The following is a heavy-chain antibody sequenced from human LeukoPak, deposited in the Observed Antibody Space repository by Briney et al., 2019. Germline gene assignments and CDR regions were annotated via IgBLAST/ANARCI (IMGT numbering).Heavy chain of an antibody. V-gene: IGHV3-21*01. J-gene: IGHJ4*02. CDR1: GFTFSSYS. D-gene: IGHD3-3*01. Sequence: PGGSLRLSCAASGFTFSSYSMNWVRQAPGKGLEWVSSISSSSSYIYYADSVKGRFTISRDNAKNSLYLQMNSLRAEDTAVYYCARASLWSGYWDYWGQGTLVTVSS. CDR2: ISSSSSYI. CDR3: ARASLWSGYWDY.